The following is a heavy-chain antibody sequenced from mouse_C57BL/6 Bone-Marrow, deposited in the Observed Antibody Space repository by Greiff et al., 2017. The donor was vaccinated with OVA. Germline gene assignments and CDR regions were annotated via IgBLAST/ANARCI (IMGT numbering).Heavy chain of an antibody. CDR1: GYSITSGYY. D-gene: IGHD2-1*01. CDR2: ISYDGSN. CDR3: ARERGDGNDAWFAY. J-gene: IGHJ3*01. V-gene: IGHV3-6*01. Sequence: VQLVESGPGLVKPSQSLSLTCSVTGYSITSGYYWNWIRQFPGNKLEWMGYISYDGSNNYNPSLKNRISITRDTSKNQLFLKLNSVTTEDTATYYCARERGDGNDAWFAYWGQGTLVTVSA.